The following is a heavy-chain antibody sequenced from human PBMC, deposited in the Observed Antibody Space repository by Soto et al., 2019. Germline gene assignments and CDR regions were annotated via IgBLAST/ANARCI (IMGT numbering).Heavy chain of an antibody. V-gene: IGHV4-31*03. Sequence: QVQLQESSRGLVKPSQTLSLTCTVSGGSVSSGGIYWSWLRQHPGKGLDWIGNIFYSGSTYYNPSLKSRVTISVDTSKNQFSLNLNSVTAADTAVYYCARRDADFFFDYWGQGTLVTVSS. CDR3: ARRDADFFFDY. CDR2: IFYSGST. CDR1: GGSVSSGGIY. D-gene: IGHD4-17*01. J-gene: IGHJ4*02.